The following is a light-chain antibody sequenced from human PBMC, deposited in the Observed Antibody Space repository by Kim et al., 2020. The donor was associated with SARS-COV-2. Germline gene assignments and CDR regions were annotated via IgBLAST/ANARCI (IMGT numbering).Light chain of an antibody. J-gene: IGKJ1*01. CDR1: QNIRTNN. CDR2: GGS. Sequence: SAGEEATLSCETSQNIRTNNLAWYQQKPGQAPRLIVYGGSNRASGIPDRFSGRGTGTHFTLTISRLEPGDFAIYYCQQYGTSPWTFGQGTRVDIK. CDR3: QQYGTSPWT. V-gene: IGKV3-20*01.